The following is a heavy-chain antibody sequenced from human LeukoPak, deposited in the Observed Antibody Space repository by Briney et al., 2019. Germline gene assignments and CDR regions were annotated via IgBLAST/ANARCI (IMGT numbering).Heavy chain of an antibody. Sequence: ASVKVSCKASGYTFIDYYMHWVRQAPGQGFEWMGWINPNDGDTNYAQKFQGRVTMTRDTSISTAHMEVSRPRSDDTAVYYCARANFLYCSSSTCLFDYWGQGTLVTVSS. V-gene: IGHV1-2*02. CDR2: INPNDGDT. CDR3: ARANFLYCSSSTCLFDY. J-gene: IGHJ4*02. CDR1: GYTFIDYY. D-gene: IGHD2-2*01.